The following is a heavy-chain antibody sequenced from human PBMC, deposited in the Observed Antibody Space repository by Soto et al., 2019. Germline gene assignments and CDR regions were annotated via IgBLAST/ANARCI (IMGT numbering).Heavy chain of an antibody. Sequence: WETLSLTCTVSGGSISDFYWSWIRQPPGKGLEWIGYIYYSGSTNYNPSLKSRVTISVDTSKNQFSLNLRSMSPADTAVYYCARVGGLAARTFDYWGPGTLVTVSS. V-gene: IGHV4-59*01. CDR2: IYYSGST. J-gene: IGHJ4*02. CDR1: GGSISDFY. CDR3: ARVGGLAARTFDY. D-gene: IGHD6-6*01.